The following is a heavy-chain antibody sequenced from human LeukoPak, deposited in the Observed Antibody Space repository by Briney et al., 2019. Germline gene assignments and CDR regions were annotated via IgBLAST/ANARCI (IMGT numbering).Heavy chain of an antibody. CDR1: GFTFNNYA. D-gene: IGHD1-1*01. CDR2: ITGSGGTT. J-gene: IGHJ4*02. Sequence: GGSLRLSCAASGFTFNNYAMSWVRQAPGKGLEWVSSITGSGGTTSYADSVRGRFTISRDNSKNTLYLQMNSLRAEDTALYYCAKVITTTERTFDYWGQGTLVTVSS. CDR3: AKVITTTERTFDY. V-gene: IGHV3-23*01.